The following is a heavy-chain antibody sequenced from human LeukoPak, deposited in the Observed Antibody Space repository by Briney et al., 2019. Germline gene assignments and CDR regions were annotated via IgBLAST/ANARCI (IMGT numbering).Heavy chain of an antibody. D-gene: IGHD4-17*01. CDR1: GGSISSSNW. CDR3: ARAADFGDYVGAFDI. Sequence: SETLSLTCAVSGGSISSSNWWSWVRQPPGKGLEWIGDIYHSGSTNYNLPLKSRVTRSVDTSKNQFSLKLSPVTAADTAVYYCARAADFGDYVGAFDIWGQGTMVTVSS. V-gene: IGHV4-4*02. CDR2: IYHSGST. J-gene: IGHJ3*02.